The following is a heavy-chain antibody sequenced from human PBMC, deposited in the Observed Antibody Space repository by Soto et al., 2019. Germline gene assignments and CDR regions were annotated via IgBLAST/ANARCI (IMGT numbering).Heavy chain of an antibody. CDR3: VSSFRGIFSFYY. D-gene: IGHD3-10*01. V-gene: IGHV4-4*02. J-gene: IGHJ4*02. CDR2: IYHDGST. Sequence: QVQLQESGPGLVKPSGTLSLNCAVSSGSISSSYWWSWVRQPAGKGLEWIGEIYHDGSTSYTPSLKSRVTISVDKSKNQFSLKLSSVTAADTVVYYCVSSFRGIFSFYYWGKGTLVTVSS. CDR1: SGSISSSYW.